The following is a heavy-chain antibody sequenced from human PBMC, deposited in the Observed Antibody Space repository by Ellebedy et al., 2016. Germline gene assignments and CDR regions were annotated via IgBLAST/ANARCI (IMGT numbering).Heavy chain of an antibody. D-gene: IGHD3-10*01. CDR1: GYTFTSYA. V-gene: IGHV1-3*01. Sequence: ASVKVSXXASGYTFTSYAMHWVRQAPGQRLEWMGWINAGNGNTKYSQKFQGRVTITRDTSASTAYMELSSLKSEDTAVYYCARDSALWFGESPPFDIWGQGTMVTVSS. J-gene: IGHJ3*02. CDR2: INAGNGNT. CDR3: ARDSALWFGESPPFDI.